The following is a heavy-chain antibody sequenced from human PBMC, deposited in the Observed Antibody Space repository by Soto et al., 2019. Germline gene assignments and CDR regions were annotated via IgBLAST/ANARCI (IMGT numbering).Heavy chain of an antibody. CDR3: ARRGSGHTFDY. J-gene: IGHJ4*02. CDR1: GASITRGGFH. Sequence: QLQLQESGPGLVKPSETLSLTCAVTGASITRGGFHWGWIRQSPGQGLEWIGSLYSGSTYYNPSLKSRVTISADTSKNDFSLRLTSVTAADTAVYYFARRGSGHTFDYWGQGTLVTVSS. CDR2: LYSGST. D-gene: IGHD3-10*01. V-gene: IGHV4-39*02.